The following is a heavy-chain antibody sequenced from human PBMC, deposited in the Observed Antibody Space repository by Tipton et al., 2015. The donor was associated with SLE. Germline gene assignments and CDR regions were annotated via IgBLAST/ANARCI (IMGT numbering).Heavy chain of an antibody. V-gene: IGHV4-34*01. J-gene: IGHJ4*02. CDR3: ASTPMAIFGVVGDY. D-gene: IGHD3-3*01. CDR1: GGSFSGYY. CDR2: INHSGST. Sequence: TLSLTCAVYGGSFSGYYWSWIRQPPGKGLEWIGEINHSGSTNYNPSLKSRVTISVDTSKNQFSLKLSSVTAADTAVYYCASTPMAIFGVVGDYWGQGTLVTVSS.